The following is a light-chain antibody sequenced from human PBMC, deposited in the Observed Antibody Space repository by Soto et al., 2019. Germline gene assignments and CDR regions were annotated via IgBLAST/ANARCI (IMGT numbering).Light chain of an antibody. CDR3: QQYGSSPWT. Sequence: ENVLTQSPDTLSLSPGERATLSCRASQSVTTKLAWYQHKPGQAPRLLISGASSRASGVPDRFSGSGSGTGFTLTISRLEPEDFAVYYCQQYGSSPWTFGQGTKVDIK. CDR1: QSVTTK. J-gene: IGKJ1*01. V-gene: IGKV3-20*01. CDR2: GAS.